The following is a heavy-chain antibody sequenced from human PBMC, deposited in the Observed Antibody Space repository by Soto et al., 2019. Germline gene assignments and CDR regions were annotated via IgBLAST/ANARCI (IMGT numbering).Heavy chain of an antibody. Sequence: QVQLVQSGAEVKKPGASVKVSCKASGYTFTNYAIHWVRQAPGQRLEWMGWIIPGNVDTKYSQRFQGRVTITRDTSASTVYMELSSLRSEDTAVYYCAKDVRNDYVWGTYRNLFDSWGQGTRVTVSS. J-gene: IGHJ4*02. D-gene: IGHD3-16*02. CDR2: IIPGNVDT. V-gene: IGHV1-3*01. CDR3: AKDVRNDYVWGTYRNLFDS. CDR1: GYTFTNYA.